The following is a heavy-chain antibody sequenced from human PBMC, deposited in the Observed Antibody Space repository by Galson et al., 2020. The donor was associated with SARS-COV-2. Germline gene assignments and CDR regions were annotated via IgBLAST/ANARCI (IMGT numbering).Heavy chain of an antibody. CDR3: ASPGVRGPALGMDV. CDR2: INHSGST. V-gene: IGHV4-34*01. Sequence: SETLSLTCAVYGGSFSGYYWSWIRQPPGKGLEWIGEINHSGSTNYNPSLKSRVTISVDTSKNQFSLKLSSVTAADTAVYYCASPGVRGPALGMDVWGQGTTVTVSS. J-gene: IGHJ6*02. D-gene: IGHD3-10*01. CDR1: GGSFSGYY.